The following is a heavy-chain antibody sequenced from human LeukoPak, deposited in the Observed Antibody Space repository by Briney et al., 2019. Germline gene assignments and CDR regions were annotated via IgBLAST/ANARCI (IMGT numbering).Heavy chain of an antibody. J-gene: IGHJ6*02. Sequence: PGGSLRLSCAASGFTFSSNYMSWVGQAPGKGLEWVSVIYSGGSTYYPHSVKGRFTISRHNSKNTLYLQMNSLRAEDTAVYYCARGRGWLNYYYYGMDVWGQGTTVTVSS. D-gene: IGHD6-19*01. CDR2: IYSGGST. CDR1: GFTFSSNY. V-gene: IGHV3-53*04. CDR3: ARGRGWLNYYYYGMDV.